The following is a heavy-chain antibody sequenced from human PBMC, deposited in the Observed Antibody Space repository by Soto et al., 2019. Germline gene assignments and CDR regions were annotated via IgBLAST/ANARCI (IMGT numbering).Heavy chain of an antibody. V-gene: IGHV4-4*02. CDR2: IYHSGST. J-gene: IGHJ4*02. CDR1: GGSISNSNW. D-gene: IGHD1-26*01. Sequence: QVQLQESGPGLVKPSGTLSLTCGVFGGSISNSNWWTWVRQPPGKGLEWIGEIYHSGSTNYNSSLMSRVTISLDKVNNQFALKLTSVTAADTAVYYCAHRQIVGAAIWGQGTLVTVSS. CDR3: AHRQIVGAAI.